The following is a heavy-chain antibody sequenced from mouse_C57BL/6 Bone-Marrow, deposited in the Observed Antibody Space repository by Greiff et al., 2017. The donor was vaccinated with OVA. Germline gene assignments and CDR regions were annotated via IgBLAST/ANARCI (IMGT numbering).Heavy chain of an antibody. V-gene: IGHV5-6*01. D-gene: IGHD4-1*01. CDR1: GFTFSSYG. CDR3: ALTGTHWYFDV. CDR2: ISSGGSYT. J-gene: IGHJ1*03. Sequence: EVQLVESGGDLVKPGGSLKLSCAASGFTFSSYGMSWVRQTPDKRLEWVATISSGGSYTYYPDSVKGRFTISRDNAKNTLYLQMSSLKSEDTAMYYCALTGTHWYFDVWGTGTTVTVSS.